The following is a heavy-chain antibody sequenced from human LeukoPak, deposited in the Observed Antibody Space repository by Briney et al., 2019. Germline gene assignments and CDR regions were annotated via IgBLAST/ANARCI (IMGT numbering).Heavy chain of an antibody. V-gene: IGHV5-51*01. Sequence: ESLKISCEASGNAFPNLWIGWVRQKPGKGLEYMGMICPGDSDTRYNPSFQGQVTIAAGKSISTAFLQWSSLKASDTAMYYCARHTADLDSFDIWGPGTMVTVSS. CDR2: ICPGDSDT. CDR1: GNAFPNLW. J-gene: IGHJ3*02. CDR3: ARHTADLDSFDI. D-gene: IGHD3-22*01.